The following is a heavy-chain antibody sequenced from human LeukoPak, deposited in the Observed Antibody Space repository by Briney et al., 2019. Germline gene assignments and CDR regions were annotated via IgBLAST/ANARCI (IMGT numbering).Heavy chain of an antibody. D-gene: IGHD6-19*01. CDR1: GFTFSGSA. CDR2: IYPGDSDT. CDR3: ARSTEQWPQENAEYFQH. J-gene: IGHJ1*01. Sequence: KAGGSLKLSCAASGFTFSGSAMHWVRQASGKGLEWMGIIYPGDSDTRYSPSFQGQVTISADKSISTAYLQWSSLKASDTAMYYCARSTEQWPQENAEYFQHWGQGTLVTVSS. V-gene: IGHV5-51*01.